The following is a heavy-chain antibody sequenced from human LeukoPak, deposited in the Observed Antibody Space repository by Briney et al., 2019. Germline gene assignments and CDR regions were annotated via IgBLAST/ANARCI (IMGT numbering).Heavy chain of an antibody. V-gene: IGHV1-69*13. CDR2: IIPIFGTA. J-gene: IGHJ6*03. CDR1: GGTFSRYA. CDR3: ARGTIAAEALGGYYYYMDV. Sequence: GASVKVSCKASGGTFSRYAISWVRQAPGQGLEWMGGIIPIFGTANYAQKFQGRVTITADESTSTAYMELSSLRSEDTAVYYCARGTIAAEALGGYYYYMDVWGKGTTVTISS. D-gene: IGHD6-13*01.